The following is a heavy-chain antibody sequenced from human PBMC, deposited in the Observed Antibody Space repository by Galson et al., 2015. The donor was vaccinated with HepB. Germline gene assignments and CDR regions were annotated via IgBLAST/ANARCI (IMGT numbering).Heavy chain of an antibody. J-gene: IGHJ4*02. CDR1: GLTVNSNY. CDR3: AKEGTPSWYYYDS. V-gene: IGHV3-66*01. CDR2: IYSGGIT. D-gene: IGHD6-13*01. Sequence: SLRLSCAASGLTVNSNYMSWVRQAPGKGLEWVSVIYSGGITYYADSVRGRFTISRDNSKNTLYLQMNTLRAEDTAVYFCAKEGTPSWYYYDSWGQGTLVTVSS.